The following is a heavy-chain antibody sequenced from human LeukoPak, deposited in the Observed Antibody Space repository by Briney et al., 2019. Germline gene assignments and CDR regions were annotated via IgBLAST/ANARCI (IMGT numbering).Heavy chain of an antibody. CDR2: IYYSGST. D-gene: IGHD2-2*01. CDR3: ARLRDYCSSTSCHRYYYYYGMDV. Sequence: SETLSLTCTVSGGSISSYYWSWIRQPPGKGLEWIGYIYYSGSTNYNPSLKSRVTISVDTSKNQFSLKLSSVTAADTAVYYCARLRDYCSSTSCHRYYYYYGMDVWGQGTTVTVSS. V-gene: IGHV4-59*08. J-gene: IGHJ6*02. CDR1: GGSISSYY.